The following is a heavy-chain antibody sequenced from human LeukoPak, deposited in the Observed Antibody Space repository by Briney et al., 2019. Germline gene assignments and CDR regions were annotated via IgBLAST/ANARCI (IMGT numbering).Heavy chain of an antibody. CDR1: GDSISSGNYY. Sequence: ASETLSLACSVSGDSISSGNYYWGWIRQPPGKGLEWIGNLYYSRTTYYNPSFKSRVTISVDTSKNQFSLKLSSVTAADTAVYYCARTGYCGGNSCYLNPIDSWGQGTLVTVSP. V-gene: IGHV4-39*01. CDR3: ARTGYCGGNSCYLNPIDS. J-gene: IGHJ4*02. D-gene: IGHD2-21*01. CDR2: LYYSRTT.